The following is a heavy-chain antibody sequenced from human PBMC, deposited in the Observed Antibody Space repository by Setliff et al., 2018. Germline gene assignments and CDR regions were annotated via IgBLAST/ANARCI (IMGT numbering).Heavy chain of an antibody. J-gene: IGHJ5*02. CDR1: GFTFSTYW. V-gene: IGHV3-74*03. D-gene: IGHD2-2*01. CDR2: ISTDGSSI. Sequence: GSLRLSCVTSGFTFSTYWMHWVRQAPGQGLVWVARISTDGSSITYADSVKGRFTISRDNARNTLFLQMNGLTTDDTAKYFCAKDRWGYADPWGQGTLVTVSS. CDR3: AKDRWGYADP.